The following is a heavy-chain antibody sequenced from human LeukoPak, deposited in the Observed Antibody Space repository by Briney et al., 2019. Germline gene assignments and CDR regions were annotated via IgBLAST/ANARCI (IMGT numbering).Heavy chain of an antibody. J-gene: IGHJ4*02. CDR2: IFYSGTT. V-gene: IGHV4-59*01. CDR1: GGSISSFY. CDR3: ARHCSGGSCQGYFDY. Sequence: PETPSLTCTVSGGSISSFYWSWIWQPPGKGLEWIGYIFYSGTTSYNPSLKSRVTISVDTSKSQFSLRLSSVTAADTAVYYCARHCSGGSCQGYFDYWGQGTLVTVSS. D-gene: IGHD2-15*01.